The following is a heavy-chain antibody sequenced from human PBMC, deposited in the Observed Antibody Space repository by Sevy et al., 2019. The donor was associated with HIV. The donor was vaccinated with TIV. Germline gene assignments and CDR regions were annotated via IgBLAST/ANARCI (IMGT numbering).Heavy chain of an antibody. D-gene: IGHD2-15*01. CDR1: GGSISSGGYY. J-gene: IGHJ6*02. V-gene: IGHV4-31*03. CDR3: AGRSSVGARYCGGGSCYGMDV. Sequence: SETLSLTCTVSGGSISSGGYYWSWIRQHPGKGLEWIGYIYYSGSTYYNPSLKSRVTISVDTSKNQFSLRLSSVTAADTAVYYWAGRSSVGARYCGGGSCYGMDVWGQGTTVTVSS. CDR2: IYYSGST.